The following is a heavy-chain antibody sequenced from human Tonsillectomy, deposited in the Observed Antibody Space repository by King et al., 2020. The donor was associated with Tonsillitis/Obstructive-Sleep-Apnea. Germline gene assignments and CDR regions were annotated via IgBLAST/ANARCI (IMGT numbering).Heavy chain of an antibody. CDR3: VLTPYVRYYYMDV. Sequence: VQLVESGAEVKKPGSSVKVSCKASRGTFSSYANSWVRQAPGQGLEWMGWIIPIFGTANYAQKFQGRVTVSADESTSTAYMELSSLRSEDTAVYYCVLTPYVRYYYMDVWGKGTTVTVSS. D-gene: IGHD3-16*01. CDR2: IIPIFGTA. V-gene: IGHV1-69*01. J-gene: IGHJ6*03. CDR1: RGTFSSYA.